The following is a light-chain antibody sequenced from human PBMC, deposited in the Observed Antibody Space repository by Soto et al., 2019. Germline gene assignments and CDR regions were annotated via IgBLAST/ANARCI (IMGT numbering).Light chain of an antibody. CDR3: QQYGSSPPHT. J-gene: IGKJ2*01. Sequence: EIVLTQSPGTLSLSPGERATLSCRASQSVSSSYLAWYQQKPGQAPRLLIYGASSRATGIPDRFSGSASGTDCTLTITRLEPEDFAVYYCQQYGSSPPHTFGQGTKLEIK. V-gene: IGKV3-20*01. CDR1: QSVSSSY. CDR2: GAS.